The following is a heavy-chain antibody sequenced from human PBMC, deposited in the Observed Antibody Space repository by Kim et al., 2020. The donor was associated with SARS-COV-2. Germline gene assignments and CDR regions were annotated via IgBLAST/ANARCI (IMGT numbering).Heavy chain of an antibody. CDR1: GLTVSSNY. D-gene: IGHD2-15*01. V-gene: IGHV3-53*01. Sequence: GGSLRLSCAASGLTVSSNYMSWVRQAPGKGLEWVSVIYSGGSTYYADSVKGRFTISRDNSTNTLYLHINSLRVADPAVFYCPRSPGYFSGGSCSSFDYW. CDR2: IYSGGST. CDR3: PRSPGYFSGGSCSSFDY. J-gene: IGHJ4*01.